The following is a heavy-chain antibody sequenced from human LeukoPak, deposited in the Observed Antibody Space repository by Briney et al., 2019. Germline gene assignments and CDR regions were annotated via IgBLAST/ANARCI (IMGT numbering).Heavy chain of an antibody. V-gene: IGHV4-39*01. Sequence: ETLSLTCTVSGGSXSSSSYYWGWIRQPPGKGLEWIGSIYYSGSTYYNPSLKSRVTISVDTSKNQFSLKLSSVTAADTAVYYCTRNYDFWSGYYEMGWFDPWGQGTLVTVSS. J-gene: IGHJ5*02. CDR1: GGSXSSSSYY. CDR2: IYYSGST. CDR3: TRNYDFWSGYYEMGWFDP. D-gene: IGHD3-3*01.